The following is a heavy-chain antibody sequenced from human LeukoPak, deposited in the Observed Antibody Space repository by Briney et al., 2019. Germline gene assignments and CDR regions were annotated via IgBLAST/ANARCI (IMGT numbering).Heavy chain of an antibody. V-gene: IGHV3-48*01. CDR2: ISSSSSTI. CDR1: GFTFSSHS. Sequence: GGSLRLSCAASGFTFSSHSMNWVRQAPGKGLEWVSYISSSSSTIYYADSVKGRFTISRDNAKNSPYLQMNSLRAEDTAVYYCARGAYYYEDWGQGTLVTVSS. D-gene: IGHD3-22*01. J-gene: IGHJ4*02. CDR3: ARGAYYYED.